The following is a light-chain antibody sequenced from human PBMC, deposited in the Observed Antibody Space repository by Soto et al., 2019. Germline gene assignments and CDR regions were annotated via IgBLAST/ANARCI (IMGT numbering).Light chain of an antibody. CDR1: KSIKTY. CDR3: QEDYSYPYT. CDR2: VET. V-gene: IGKV1-39*01. Sequence: QXTQVPTPLPALIGDRVTINCRASKSIKTYLNWYKKKPGKEXKXXXYVETSLQSGVQSRFSGSGSGTDFNLNIIGLQSEDFQTYYCQEDYSYPYTFGQGTRLEI. J-gene: IGKJ5*01.